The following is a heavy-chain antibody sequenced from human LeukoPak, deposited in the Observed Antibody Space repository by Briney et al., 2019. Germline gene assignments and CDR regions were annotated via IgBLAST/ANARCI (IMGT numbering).Heavy chain of an antibody. CDR3: ARRWEEGAFDI. CDR1: GGSISSYY. V-gene: IGHV4-59*01. Sequence: SETLSLTCTVSGGSISSYYWSWIRQPPGKGLEWIGYIYYSGYTNYNPSLKSRFTISVVSSNNQSSLKLSSVTSADTALYYCARRWEEGAFDIWGQGTMVTVSS. CDR2: IYYSGYT. J-gene: IGHJ3*02. D-gene: IGHD1-26*01.